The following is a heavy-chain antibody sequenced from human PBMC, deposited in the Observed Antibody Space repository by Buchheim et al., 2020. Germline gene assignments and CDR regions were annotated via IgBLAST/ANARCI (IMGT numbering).Heavy chain of an antibody. CDR2: IYHSGST. D-gene: IGHD3-10*01. Sequence: QVQLQESGPGLVKPSGTLSLTCAVSGGSISSSNWWSWVRQPPGKGLEWIGEIYHSGSTNYNPSLKSRVTISVDKSKNPLYLKLSSVTAADTAVYYCARVVGMVRGVISYYYYGMDVWGQGTT. CDR3: ARVVGMVRGVISYYYYGMDV. V-gene: IGHV4-4*02. CDR1: GGSISSSNW. J-gene: IGHJ6*02.